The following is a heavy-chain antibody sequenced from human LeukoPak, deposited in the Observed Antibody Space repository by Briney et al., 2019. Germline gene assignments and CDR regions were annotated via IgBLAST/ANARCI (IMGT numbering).Heavy chain of an antibody. CDR1: GFTVSSNY. V-gene: IGHV3-53*01. Sequence: GGSLRLSCAASGFTVSSNYMSWVRQAPGKGLEWVSGISGGGVTTYYADSVKGRFTISRDNSKNTLYLQMNSLRADDTAIYYCARNQQLGGHSYYYYGMDVWGQGTTVTVSS. CDR2: ISGGGVTT. D-gene: IGHD3-16*01. CDR3: ARNQQLGGHSYYYYGMDV. J-gene: IGHJ6*02.